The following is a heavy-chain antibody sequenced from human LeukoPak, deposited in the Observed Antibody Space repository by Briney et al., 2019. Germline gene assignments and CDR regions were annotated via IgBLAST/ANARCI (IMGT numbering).Heavy chain of an antibody. CDR3: ARGQGDCSGGSCYYYFDY. D-gene: IGHD2-15*01. CDR2: IYYSGST. V-gene: IGHV4-59*01. J-gene: IGHJ4*02. Sequence: SETLSLTCTVSGGSISSYYWSWLRQPPGKGLEWIGYIYYSGSTNYNPSLKSRVTISVDTSKNQFSLKLSSVTAADTAVYYCARGQGDCSGGSCYYYFDYWGQGTLVTVSS. CDR1: GGSISSYY.